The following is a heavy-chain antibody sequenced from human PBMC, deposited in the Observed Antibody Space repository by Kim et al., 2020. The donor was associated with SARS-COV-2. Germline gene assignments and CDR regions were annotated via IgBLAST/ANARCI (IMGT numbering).Heavy chain of an antibody. D-gene: IGHD2-15*01. J-gene: IGHJ5*02. CDR1: GGSFSGYY. CDR2: INHSGST. V-gene: IGHV4-34*01. Sequence: SETLSLTCAVYGGSFSGYYWSWIRQPPGKGLEWIGEINHSGSTNYNPSLKSRVTISVDTSKNQFSLKLSSVTAADTAVYYCARSGKTPDCSGGSCYGNWFDPWGQGTLVTVSS. CDR3: ARSGKTPDCSGGSCYGNWFDP.